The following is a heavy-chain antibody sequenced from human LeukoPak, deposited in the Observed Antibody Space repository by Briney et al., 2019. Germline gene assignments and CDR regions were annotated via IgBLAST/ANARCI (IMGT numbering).Heavy chain of an antibody. CDR2: IDYSGST. J-gene: IGHJ4*02. CDR1: GGSISSYY. D-gene: IGHD4-23*01. CDR3: ARLNGGN. Sequence: SKTLSLTCTVSGGSISSYYWSWIRQPPGKGLEWIGYIDYSGSTAYNPSLNGRVAVSLDTSKNQFSLKLRSVTAADTAVYYCARLNGGNWGPGILVTVSS. V-gene: IGHV4-59*08.